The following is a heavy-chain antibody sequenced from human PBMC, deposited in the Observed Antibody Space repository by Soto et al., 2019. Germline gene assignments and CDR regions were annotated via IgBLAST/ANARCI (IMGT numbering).Heavy chain of an antibody. CDR2: INYDGSSK. Sequence: QVHLVESGGGAVQAGRSLRVSCATSGFTFSAYGMHWVRQAPGKVLERVAFINYDGSSKFYGDSVKGRFTVSRDNSKNTLFLQLNSLRGEYTATYYFALCNQKVIHCAMDVWGQGATVTV. D-gene: IGHD2-21*01. J-gene: IGHJ6*02. V-gene: IGHV3-33*01. CDR1: GFTFSAYG. CDR3: ALCNQKVIHCAMDV.